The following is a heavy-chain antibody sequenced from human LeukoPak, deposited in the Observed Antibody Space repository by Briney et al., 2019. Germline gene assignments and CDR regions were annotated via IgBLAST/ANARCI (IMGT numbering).Heavy chain of an antibody. D-gene: IGHD3-22*01. V-gene: IGHV1-2*02. J-gene: IGHJ3*02. CDR1: GYTFTGYY. CDR3: ARRGVDYDSSGYFTEGAFDI. Sequence: GASVKVSCKASGYTFTGYYMHWVRQAPGQGLEWMGWINPNSGGTNYAQKFQGRVTMTRDTSISTAYMELSRLRSDDTAVYYCARRGVDYDSSGYFTEGAFDIWGQGTMVTVSS. CDR2: INPNSGGT.